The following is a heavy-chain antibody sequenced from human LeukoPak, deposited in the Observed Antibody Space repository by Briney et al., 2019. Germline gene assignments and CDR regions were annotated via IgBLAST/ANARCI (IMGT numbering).Heavy chain of an antibody. Sequence: SETLSLTCTVSGGSISSYYWSWIRQPPGKGLEWIGYIYTSGSTNYNPSPRSRVTISVDTSKNQFSLKLSSVTAADTAVYYCARPRKEESSSWPYYYYYYYMDVWGKGTTVTVSS. J-gene: IGHJ6*03. D-gene: IGHD6-13*01. V-gene: IGHV4-4*09. CDR2: IYTSGST. CDR3: ARPRKEESSSWPYYYYYYYMDV. CDR1: GGSISSYY.